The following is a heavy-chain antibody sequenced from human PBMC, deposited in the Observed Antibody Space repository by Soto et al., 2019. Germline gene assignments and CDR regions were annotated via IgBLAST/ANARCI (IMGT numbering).Heavy chain of an antibody. Sequence: QVQLVQSGAEVKKPGASAKVSCKAFGYTFTSYYMHWVRQAPGQGLEWMGIINPSGGSTTYAQKFQGRVTMTRDTSTTTVYMELSSLRSEDTAMYYCARGLGKSDYDRYWGQGTLVTVSS. CDR3: ARGLGKSDYDRY. CDR2: INPSGGST. CDR1: GYTFTSYY. J-gene: IGHJ4*02. V-gene: IGHV1-46*01. D-gene: IGHD3-16*01.